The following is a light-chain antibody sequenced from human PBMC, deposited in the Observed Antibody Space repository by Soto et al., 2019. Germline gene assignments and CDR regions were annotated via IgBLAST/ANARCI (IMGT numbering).Light chain of an antibody. Sequence: QSVLTQPPSVSGAPGQRVTISCAGSSSNIGAGYDVHWFQQLPGTAPKLLIYRNTNRPSGVPDRFSGSKSGTSASLAITGLQADDEADYYCQSYDSSLNAYVFGSGTKLTVL. CDR1: SSNIGAGYD. CDR2: RNT. CDR3: QSYDSSLNAYV. J-gene: IGLJ1*01. V-gene: IGLV1-40*01.